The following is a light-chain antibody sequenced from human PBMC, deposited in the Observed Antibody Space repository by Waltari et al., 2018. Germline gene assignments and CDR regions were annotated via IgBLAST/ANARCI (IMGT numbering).Light chain of an antibody. J-gene: IGKJ1*01. CDR2: DAS. Sequence: EIVLTQCPGTLCLSPGERATLSCRASQSVSRTLAWYQQKPGQAPRLLIYDASTRATGIPDRFSGSGSGTDFSLTISRLEPEDFAVYYCQKYGTLPATFGQGTKVEIK. CDR1: QSVSRT. CDR3: QKYGTLPAT. V-gene: IGKV3-20*01.